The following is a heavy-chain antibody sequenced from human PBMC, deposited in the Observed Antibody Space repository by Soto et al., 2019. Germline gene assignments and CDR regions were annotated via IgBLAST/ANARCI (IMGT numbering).Heavy chain of an antibody. CDR3: AKERSSGWSFDG. CDR2: ISGSGDST. J-gene: IGHJ4*02. Sequence: GGSLRLSCAASGFTFSTYAMNWVRQAPGKGLEWVSGISGSGDSTYYADSVKGRFTVSRDNSKNTLYLQMNSLRAEDTAVFYCAKERSSGWSFDGWGQGTRVTVSS. CDR1: GFTFSTYA. V-gene: IGHV3-23*01. D-gene: IGHD6-19*01.